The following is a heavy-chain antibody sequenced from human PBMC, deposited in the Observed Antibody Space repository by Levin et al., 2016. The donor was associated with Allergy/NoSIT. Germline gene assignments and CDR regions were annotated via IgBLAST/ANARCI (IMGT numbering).Heavy chain of an antibody. D-gene: IGHD3-22*01. Sequence: WVRQAPGQGLEWMGIINPSGGSTSYAQQFQGRVTMTSDTSTSTVYMQLSSLRSEDTAVYFCVTSSYYYDSSGYYFDYWGQGTLVTVSS. J-gene: IGHJ4*02. CDR2: INPSGGST. V-gene: IGHV1-46*01. CDR3: VTSSYYYDSSGYYFDY.